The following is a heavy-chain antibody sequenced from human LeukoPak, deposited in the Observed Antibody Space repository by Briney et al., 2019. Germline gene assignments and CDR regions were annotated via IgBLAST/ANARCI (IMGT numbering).Heavy chain of an antibody. D-gene: IGHD3-22*01. CDR2: ISYDGSNK. J-gene: IGHJ4*02. Sequence: GGSLRLSCAASGFTFSNYGMHWVRQAPGKGLEWVALISYDGSNKYYADSVKGRFTISRDNSKNTLYLQMNSLRAEDTAVYYCAKDPSSYYYDSSGYYPGYWGQGTLVTVSS. V-gene: IGHV3-30*18. CDR1: GFTFSNYG. CDR3: AKDPSSYYYDSSGYYPGY.